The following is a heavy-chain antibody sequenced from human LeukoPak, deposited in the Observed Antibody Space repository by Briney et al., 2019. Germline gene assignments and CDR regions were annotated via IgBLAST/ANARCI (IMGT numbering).Heavy chain of an antibody. D-gene: IGHD3-22*01. CDR1: GGSFSGYY. CDR2: INHSGST. V-gene: IGHV4-34*01. Sequence: PSETLSLTCAVYGGSFSGYYWSWIRQPPGKGLEWIGEINHSGSTNYNPSLKSRVTISVDTSKNQFSLKLGSVTAADTAVYYCARHVFVWLHDYWGQGTLVTVSS. CDR3: ARHVFVWLHDY. J-gene: IGHJ4*02.